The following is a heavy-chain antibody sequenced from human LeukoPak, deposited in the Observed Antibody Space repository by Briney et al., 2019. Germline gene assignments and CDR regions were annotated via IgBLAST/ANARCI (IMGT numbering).Heavy chain of an antibody. CDR2: TSYDGGKK. V-gene: IGHV3-30*18. CDR1: GFTFFSSG. J-gene: IGHJ3*02. Sequence: GGALRLSCVESGFTFFSSGVRWVRPAPGKGLGWVALTSYDGGKKYYPDSVKGRFTISRDNSKNTLYLQMNSLIPDDTAVYYCAKGRQQWWTFDALDIWGQGTMVTVSS. D-gene: IGHD5-18*01. CDR3: AKGRQQWWTFDALDI.